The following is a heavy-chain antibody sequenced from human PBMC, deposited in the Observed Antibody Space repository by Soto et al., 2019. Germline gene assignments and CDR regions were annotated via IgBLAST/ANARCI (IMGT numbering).Heavy chain of an antibody. Sequence: GGSLRLSCAASGFTFSSYAMSWVRQAPGKGLEWVSAISGSGGSTYYADSVKGRFTISRDNSKNTLYLQMNSLRAEDTAVYYCAKAPGYDCIFSWFDPWGQGTLVTVSS. D-gene: IGHD5-12*01. CDR1: GFTFSSYA. CDR2: ISGSGGST. CDR3: AKAPGYDCIFSWFDP. V-gene: IGHV3-23*01. J-gene: IGHJ5*02.